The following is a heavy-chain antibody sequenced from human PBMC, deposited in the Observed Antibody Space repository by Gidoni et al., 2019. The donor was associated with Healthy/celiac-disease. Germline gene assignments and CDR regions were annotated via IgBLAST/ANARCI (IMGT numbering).Heavy chain of an antibody. CDR2: IYYSGRT. J-gene: IGHJ4*02. D-gene: IGHD6-6*01. V-gene: IGHV4-59*01. CDR1: GGSLSSYY. CDR3: ARGLYSSSSGLV. Sequence: QVQLPVSCPGLVKPSDTLSLTCTVSGGSLSSYYWSWIRQPPGKGMEWIGYIYYSGRTNYNPSLKSRVTISVDTSKNQFSLKLSSVTAADTAVYYCARGLYSSSSGLVWGQGTRVTVSS.